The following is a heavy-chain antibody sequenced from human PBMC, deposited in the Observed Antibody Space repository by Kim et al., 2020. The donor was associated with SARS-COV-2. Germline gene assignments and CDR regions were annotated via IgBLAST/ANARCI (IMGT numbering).Heavy chain of an antibody. CDR1: GFTFNNFG. CDR2: ISGSGGST. Sequence: GGSLRLSCAASGFTFNNFGMNWVRQAPGKGLEWVSAISGSGGSTYYADSVTGRFTINRDNSKNTLYLLMNSLRAEDTAVYYCADEAVGYIYGYLDYWGQGTLVTVSS. D-gene: IGHD5-18*01. J-gene: IGHJ4*02. CDR3: ADEAVGYIYGYLDY. V-gene: IGHV3-23*01.